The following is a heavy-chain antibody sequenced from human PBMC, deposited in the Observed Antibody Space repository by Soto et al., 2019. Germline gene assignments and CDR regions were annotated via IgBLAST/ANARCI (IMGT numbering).Heavy chain of an antibody. CDR2: IWYDGSNK. Sequence: LRLSCAASGFTFSSYGMHWVRQAPGKGLEWVAVIWYDGSNKYYADSVKGRFTISRDNSKNTLYLQMNSLRAEDTAVYYCARPLITMIVGDDAFDIWGQGTMVTVSS. CDR1: GFTFSSYG. CDR3: ARPLITMIVGDDAFDI. V-gene: IGHV3-33*01. D-gene: IGHD3-22*01. J-gene: IGHJ3*02.